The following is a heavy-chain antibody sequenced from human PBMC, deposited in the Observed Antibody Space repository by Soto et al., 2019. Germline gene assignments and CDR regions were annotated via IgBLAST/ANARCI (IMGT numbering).Heavy chain of an antibody. CDR2: ISAYNGNT. J-gene: IGHJ4*02. V-gene: IGHV1-18*01. Sequence: QVKLVQSGAEVKKPGASVKVSCKASGYTFTSYGISWVRQAPGQGLEWMGWISAYNGNTNYAQKLQGRVTMTTDTSTSTAYMELRSLRSDDTAVYYCARAERGRGSGWYGESGRTPIGYWGQGTLVTVSS. CDR3: ARAERGRGSGWYGESGRTPIGY. D-gene: IGHD6-19*01. CDR1: GYTFTSYG.